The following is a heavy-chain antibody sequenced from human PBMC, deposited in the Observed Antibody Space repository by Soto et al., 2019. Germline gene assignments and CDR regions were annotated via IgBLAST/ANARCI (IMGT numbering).Heavy chain of an antibody. J-gene: IGHJ6*02. CDR1: GGSISSYY. Sequence: SETLSLTCTVSGGSISSYYWSWIRQPAGKGLEWIGRIYTSGSTNYNPSLKSRVTMSVDTSKNQFSLKLSSVTAADTAVYHCAGRWGSGYLRYYGMDVWGQGTTVTVSS. CDR2: IYTSGST. CDR3: AGRWGSGYLRYYGMDV. D-gene: IGHD3-22*01. V-gene: IGHV4-4*07.